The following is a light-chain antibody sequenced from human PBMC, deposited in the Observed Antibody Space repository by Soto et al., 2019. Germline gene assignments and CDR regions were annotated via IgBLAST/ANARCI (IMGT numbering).Light chain of an antibody. Sequence: ESVFPHSPGTLSLCPGERATRSCRASQSISNYLAWYQQKPGQAPRLLIYDASNRATGIPARFSGSGSGTDFTLTISSLEPEDFAVYFCQQRSNLPWTFGQGTKVDI. V-gene: IGKV3-11*01. CDR1: QSISNY. J-gene: IGKJ1*01. CDR2: DAS. CDR3: QQRSNLPWT.